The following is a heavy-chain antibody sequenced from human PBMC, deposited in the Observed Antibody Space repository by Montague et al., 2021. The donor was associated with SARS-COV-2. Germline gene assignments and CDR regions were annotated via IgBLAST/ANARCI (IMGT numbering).Heavy chain of an antibody. CDR3: ARGVGGSYLYYFDY. CDR2: TYYSGST. V-gene: IGHV4-59*01. D-gene: IGHD1-26*01. Sequence: SETLSLTCTVSGGSISSYYWSWIRQPPGKGLEWIGYTYYSGSTNXXPSLKSRVTILVDMSKNQFSLKLSSVTAADTAVYYCARGVGGSYLYYFDYWGQGTLSPSPQ. CDR1: GGSISSYY. J-gene: IGHJ4*02.